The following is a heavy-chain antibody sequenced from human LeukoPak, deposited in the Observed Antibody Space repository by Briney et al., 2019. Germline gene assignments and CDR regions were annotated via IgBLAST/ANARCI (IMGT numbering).Heavy chain of an antibody. Sequence: PGGSQRLSCAASGFTFSSYAMNWVRQAPGKGLEWISYISSSNSRTYYADSVRGRFTISRDNARNSLYLQMYSLTDDDTAVYYCAREGIASCGGSCYSTLGYWGQGTLVTVSS. D-gene: IGHD2-21*01. V-gene: IGHV3-48*02. J-gene: IGHJ4*02. CDR1: GFTFSSYA. CDR2: ISSSNSRT. CDR3: AREGIASCGGSCYSTLGY.